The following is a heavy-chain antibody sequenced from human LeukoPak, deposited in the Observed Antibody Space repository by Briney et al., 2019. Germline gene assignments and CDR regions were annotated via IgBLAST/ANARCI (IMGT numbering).Heavy chain of an antibody. V-gene: IGHV3-30*18. CDR1: GFTFSSYG. CDR3: AKDTVRGVTTLYYYMDV. D-gene: IGHD3-10*01. J-gene: IGHJ6*03. Sequence: PGGSLRLSCAAPGFTFSSYGMHWVRQAPGKGLEWVAVISYDGSNKYYADSVKGRFTISRDNSKNTLYLQMNSLRAEDTAVYYCAKDTVRGVTTLYYYMDVWGKGTTVTVSS. CDR2: ISYDGSNK.